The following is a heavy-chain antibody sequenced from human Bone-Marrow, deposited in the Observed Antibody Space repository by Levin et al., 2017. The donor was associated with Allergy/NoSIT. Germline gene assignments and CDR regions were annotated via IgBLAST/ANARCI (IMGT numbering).Heavy chain of an antibody. D-gene: IGHD3-16*01. CDR3: AKNWGEPDY. CDR1: GATGSNYG. CDR2: RSKSGGST. V-gene: IGHV3-23*01. Sequence: QRGESLKISCAASGATGSNYGRSWVRQARGKGREGGSARSKSGGSTYYADFVKGRFTISRDTSKNTVYLQMADLRAEDTAVYYCAKNWGEPDYWGQGTLVTVSS. J-gene: IGHJ4*02.